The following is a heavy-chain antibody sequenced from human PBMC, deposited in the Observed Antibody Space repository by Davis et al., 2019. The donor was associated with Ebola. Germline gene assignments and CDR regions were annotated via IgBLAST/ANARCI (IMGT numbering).Heavy chain of an antibody. CDR1: GGSISSNSYY. J-gene: IGHJ6*04. CDR2: IYHSGST. V-gene: IGHV4-39*01. Sequence: SETLSLTCTVSGGSISSNSYYWGWIRQPPGKGLEWIGNIYHSGSTFYNPSLKSRVTISVDTSDNQFSLKLGSVTAAYTAVYYCARHRRGYSYGYRDISYYYYGMDVWGKGTTVTVSS. D-gene: IGHD5-18*01. CDR3: ARHRRGYSYGYRDISYYYYGMDV.